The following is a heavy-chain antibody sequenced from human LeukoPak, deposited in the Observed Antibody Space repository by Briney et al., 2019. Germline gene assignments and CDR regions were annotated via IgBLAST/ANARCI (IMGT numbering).Heavy chain of an antibody. CDR3: VRKGEHFDY. CDR2: MSSDGNAI. D-gene: IGHD1/OR15-1a*01. V-gene: IGHV3-30-3*01. Sequence: GRSLRLSCAASGFAFTAYLIHWVRQPPGKGLEWVAVMSSDGNAIFYADSVRGRFTISRDNSKNTLYLQVNSLRVEDTAVYYCVRKGEHFDYWGQGTLVTVSS. J-gene: IGHJ4*02. CDR1: GFAFTAYL.